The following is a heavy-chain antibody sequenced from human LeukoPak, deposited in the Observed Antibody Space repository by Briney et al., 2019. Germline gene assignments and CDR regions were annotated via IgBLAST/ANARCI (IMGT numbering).Heavy chain of an antibody. CDR1: GFTFSSYG. D-gene: IGHD3-22*01. CDR3: AKDRNQYYYDSSGYYPH. V-gene: IGHV3-30*18. Sequence: GGSLRLSCAASGFTFSSYGMHWVRQAPGKGLEWVAVISYDGSNKYYADSVKGRFTISRDNSKNTLYLQMNSLRAEDTAVYYCAKDRNQYYYDSSGYYPHWGQGTLVTVSS. J-gene: IGHJ4*02. CDR2: ISYDGSNK.